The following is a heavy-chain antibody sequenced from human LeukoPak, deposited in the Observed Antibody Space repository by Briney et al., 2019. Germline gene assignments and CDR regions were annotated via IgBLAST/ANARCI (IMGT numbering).Heavy chain of an antibody. CDR2: INPNSGGT. CDR1: GYTFTGYY. J-gene: IGHJ4*02. Sequence: ASVKVSCKASGYTFTGYYMHWVRQAPGQGLEWMGWINPNSGGTNYAQKFQGRVTMTRDTSISTAYMELSRLRSDDTAVYYCAREPLDTAMVTFYYWGQGTLVTVSS. CDR3: AREPLDTAMVTFYY. V-gene: IGHV1-2*02. D-gene: IGHD5-18*01.